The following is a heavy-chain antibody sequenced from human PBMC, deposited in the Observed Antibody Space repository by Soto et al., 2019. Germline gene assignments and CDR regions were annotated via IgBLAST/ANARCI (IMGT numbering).Heavy chain of an antibody. CDR3: ARDRPAGNFDYTLHA. J-gene: IGHJ6*02. CDR2: IYYNGNA. Sequence: QVQLRESGPGLVKPSQTLSLTCTVSGDSISRGFHYWGWIRQLPGKVLGWLGYIYYNGNAKYNPSLQGRLTMSVDTSKSQFSLMLASMTAGDTAVYYCARDRPAGNFDYTLHAWGQGTTVIVSS. D-gene: IGHD2-2*01. V-gene: IGHV4-31*03. CDR1: GDSISRGFHY.